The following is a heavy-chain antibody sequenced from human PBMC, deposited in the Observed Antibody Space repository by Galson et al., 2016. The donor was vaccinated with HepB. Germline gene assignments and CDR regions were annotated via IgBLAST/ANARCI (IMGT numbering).Heavy chain of an antibody. D-gene: IGHD3/OR15-3a*01. J-gene: IGHJ4*02. V-gene: IGHV3-30*04. Sequence: SLRLSCAASGFTFSNYAMHWVRQAPGKGLEWVAVISYDGDNKYYADSVKGRFPISRDNSKNTLYLQMNSLRAEDTAVYYCARDIPGVNYDFIRDPQFDYWGQGTLVTVSS. CDR2: ISYDGDNK. CDR1: GFTFSNYA. CDR3: ARDIPGVNYDFIRDPQFDY.